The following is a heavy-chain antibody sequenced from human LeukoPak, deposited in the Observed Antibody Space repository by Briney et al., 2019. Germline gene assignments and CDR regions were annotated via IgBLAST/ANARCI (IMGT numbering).Heavy chain of an antibody. CDR1: GGSISSSSYY. Sequence: SETLSLTCTVSGGSISSSSYYWSWIRQPPGKGLEWIGYIYYSGSTNYNPSLKSRVTISVDTSKNQFSLKLSSVTAADTAVYYCAGSMITFSLWGQGTLVTVSS. J-gene: IGHJ4*02. V-gene: IGHV4-61*01. CDR3: AGSMITFSL. D-gene: IGHD3-16*01. CDR2: IYYSGST.